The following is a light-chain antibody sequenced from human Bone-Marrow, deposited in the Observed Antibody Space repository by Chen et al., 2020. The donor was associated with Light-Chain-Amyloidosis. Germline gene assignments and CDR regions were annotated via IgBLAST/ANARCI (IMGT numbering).Light chain of an antibody. J-gene: IGKJ1*01. CDR2: WTS. V-gene: IGKV4-1*01. CDR1: QNVLYSSNNKNY. Sequence: DIVMTQSPDSLDGSLGERATINCKSSQNVLYSSNNKNYLAWYQQRPGQPPKLLIYWTSTREFGVPDRFRGSGSGTDFTLTISSLQAENVAVYYCQQYYSSPWTFGQGTRVEIK. CDR3: QQYYSSPWT.